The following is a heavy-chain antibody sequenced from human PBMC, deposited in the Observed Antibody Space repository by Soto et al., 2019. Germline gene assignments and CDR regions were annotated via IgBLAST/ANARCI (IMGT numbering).Heavy chain of an antibody. CDR3: ARGLVLDY. CDR1: GFTFSNYC. D-gene: IGHD3-9*01. CDR2: INEDESNT. J-gene: IGHJ4*02. V-gene: IGHV3-74*01. Sequence: EVQLVESGGGLVQPGGSLRLSCATSGFTFSNYCMHWVRQAPGKGPVWVSRINEDESNTNYADSVKGRFTIPRDNAKNTLYLQMNRLRAEDTAVYYCARGLVLDYWGQGTRVTVSS.